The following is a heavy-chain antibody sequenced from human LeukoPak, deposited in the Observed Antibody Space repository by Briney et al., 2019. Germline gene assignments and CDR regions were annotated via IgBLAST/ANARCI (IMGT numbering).Heavy chain of an antibody. CDR2: FDPEDGET. Sequence: GASVTVSCKVSGYTLTELSMHWVRQAPGKGLEWMGGFDPEDGETIYAQKFQGRVTMTEDTSTDTAYMELSSLRSEDTAVYYCATDQRRGYYYAAWGQGTLVTVSS. CDR3: ATDQRRGYYYAA. J-gene: IGHJ4*02. CDR1: GYTLTELS. V-gene: IGHV1-24*01. D-gene: IGHD3-22*01.